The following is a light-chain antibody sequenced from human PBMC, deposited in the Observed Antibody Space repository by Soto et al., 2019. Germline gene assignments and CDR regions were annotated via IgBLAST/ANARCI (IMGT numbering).Light chain of an antibody. CDR1: QSVSSSY. J-gene: IGKJ4*01. V-gene: IGKV3-20*01. CDR2: GAS. CDR3: QQYGSSPLT. Sequence: EIVLTQSPGTLSLSPGERGTLSCRASQSVSSSYLAWYQQRPGQAPRLLIYGASSRATGTPDRFSGSGSGTHFTLTISRLESQDFAVYYCQQYGSSPLTFGGGTKVEIK.